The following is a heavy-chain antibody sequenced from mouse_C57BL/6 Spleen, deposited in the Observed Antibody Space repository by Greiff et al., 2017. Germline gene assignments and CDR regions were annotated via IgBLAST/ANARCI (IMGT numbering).Heavy chain of an antibody. V-gene: IGHV1-59*01. CDR1: GYTFTSYW. Sequence: QVQLQQPGAELVRPGTSVKLSCKASGYTFTSYWMHWVKQRPGQGLEWIGVIDPSDSYSNYNQKFKGKATLTGDTSSSTAYMQLSSLTSEDSAVYYCAGYYYAMDYWGQGTSVTVSS. D-gene: IGHD2-2*01. CDR3: AGYYYAMDY. CDR2: IDPSDSYS. J-gene: IGHJ4*01.